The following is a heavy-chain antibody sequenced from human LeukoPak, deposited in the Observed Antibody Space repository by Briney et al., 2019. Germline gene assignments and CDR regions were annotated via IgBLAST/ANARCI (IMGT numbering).Heavy chain of an antibody. J-gene: IGHJ4*02. D-gene: IGHD2/OR15-2a*01. CDR1: GYSFVSKW. CDR2: IYPGDSDT. V-gene: IGHV5-51*01. CDR3: ARHDRPRIFDHFDY. Sequence: GESLKTSCKGSGYSFVSKWIGWGRQMPGKGVELMGVIYPGDSDTRYSPSFQGQVTISADKSISTAYLQWSSLKASDTAMYYCARHDRPRIFDHFDYWGQGTLVTVSS.